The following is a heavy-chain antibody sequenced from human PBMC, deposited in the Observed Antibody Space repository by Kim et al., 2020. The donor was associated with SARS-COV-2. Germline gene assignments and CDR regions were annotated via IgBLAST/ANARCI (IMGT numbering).Heavy chain of an antibody. Sequence: ASVKVSCKASGYTFTSYGISWVRQAPGQGLEWMGWISAYNGNTNYAQKLQGRVTMTTDTSTSTAYMELRSLRSDDTAVYYCARVSPPRSIAAGGNAFDIWGQGTMVTVSS. CDR1: GYTFTSYG. J-gene: IGHJ3*02. D-gene: IGHD6-13*01. CDR2: ISAYNGNT. CDR3: ARVSPPRSIAAGGNAFDI. V-gene: IGHV1-18*01.